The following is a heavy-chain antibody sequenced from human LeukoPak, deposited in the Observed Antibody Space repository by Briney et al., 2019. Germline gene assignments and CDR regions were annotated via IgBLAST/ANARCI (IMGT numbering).Heavy chain of an antibody. CDR1: GYTFINYG. Sequence: ASVKASCKASGYTFINYGISWVRQAPGQGLEWMGWITAYNGNTNYAQKLQGRVTMTTDTSTSTAHMELRSLRSDDTAVYYCARDLGWFDPWGQGTLVTVSS. V-gene: IGHV1-18*01. CDR2: ITAYNGNT. CDR3: ARDLGWFDP. J-gene: IGHJ5*02.